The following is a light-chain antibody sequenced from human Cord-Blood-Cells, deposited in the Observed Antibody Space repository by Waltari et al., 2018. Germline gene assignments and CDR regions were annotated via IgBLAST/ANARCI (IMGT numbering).Light chain of an antibody. CDR1: QSVSSY. Sequence: EIVLTHSPATLSLSPGERATLPCRASQSVSSYLAWYQQKPGQAPRLLIYDASNRATGIPARFSGSGSGTDFTLTISSLEPEDFAVYYCQQRSNWPPMYTFGQGTKLEIK. CDR3: QQRSNWPPMYT. CDR2: DAS. V-gene: IGKV3-11*01. J-gene: IGKJ2*01.